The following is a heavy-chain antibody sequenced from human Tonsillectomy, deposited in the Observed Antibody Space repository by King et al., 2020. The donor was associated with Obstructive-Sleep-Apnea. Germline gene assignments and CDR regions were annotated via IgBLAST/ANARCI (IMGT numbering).Heavy chain of an antibody. D-gene: IGHD2-2*01. Sequence: VQLVESGGGLVQPGGSLRLSCAASGFTFSSYAMSWVRQAPGKGLEWVSAISGSGGSTYYADSVKGRFTISRDNSKNTLYLQMKSLGAEDTAVYYCAKGSGLPGVVVPAAMPAGSRFDPWGQGTLVTVSS. CDR3: AKGSGLPGVVVPAAMPAGSRFDP. CDR1: GFTFSSYA. CDR2: ISGSGGST. J-gene: IGHJ5*02. V-gene: IGHV3-23*04.